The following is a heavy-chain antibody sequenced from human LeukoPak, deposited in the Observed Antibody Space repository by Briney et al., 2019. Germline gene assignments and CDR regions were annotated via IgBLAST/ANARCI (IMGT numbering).Heavy chain of an antibody. D-gene: IGHD2-2*01. CDR3: ARTRRPLDWFDP. CDR2: IYYSGST. V-gene: IGHV4-59*08. CDR1: GFTFSSYS. Sequence: GSLRLSCAASGFTFSSYSTNWIRQPPGKGLEWIGYIYYSGSTNYNPSLKSRVTISVDTSKNQFSLKLSSVTAADTAVYYCARTRRPLDWFDPWGQGTLVTVSS. J-gene: IGHJ5*02.